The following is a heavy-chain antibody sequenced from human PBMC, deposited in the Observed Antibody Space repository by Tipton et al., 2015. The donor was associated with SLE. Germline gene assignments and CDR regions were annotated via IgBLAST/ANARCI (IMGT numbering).Heavy chain of an antibody. CDR2: IYASGST. D-gene: IGHD3-22*01. Sequence: TLSLTCAVYGGSFSGYYWSWIRQPAGKGLEWIGYIYASGSTNYNPSLKSRVTISVDTSKNQFSLKLSSVTAADTAVYYCASGGGATSYYDPKGAFDIWGQGTMVTVSS. J-gene: IGHJ3*02. CDR1: GGSFSGYY. V-gene: IGHV4-4*09. CDR3: ASGGGATSYYDPKGAFDI.